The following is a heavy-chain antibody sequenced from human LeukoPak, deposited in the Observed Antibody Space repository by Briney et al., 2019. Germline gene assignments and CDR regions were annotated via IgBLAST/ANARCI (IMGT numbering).Heavy chain of an antibody. Sequence: GGSLRLSCAASGFTFSSYWMSWVRQAPGKELEWVANIKQDGSEKYYVDSVKGRFTISRDNAKNSLYPQMNSLRAEDTAVYYCASPTSGSWSFDYWGQGTLVTVSS. D-gene: IGHD1-26*01. CDR1: GFTFSSYW. CDR3: ASPTSGSWSFDY. J-gene: IGHJ4*02. V-gene: IGHV3-7*01. CDR2: IKQDGSEK.